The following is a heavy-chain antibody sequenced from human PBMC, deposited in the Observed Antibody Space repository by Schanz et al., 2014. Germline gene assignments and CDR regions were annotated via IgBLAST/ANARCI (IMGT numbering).Heavy chain of an antibody. CDR3: AKDRWRATVMVDAFDI. Sequence: EVQLVESGGGLVQPGGSLRLSCAASGFTFSTYCMSWVRQAPGKGLEWVSGIGGSGGSTDYADSVKGRFTISRDNSKNTVHLQMNSLRAEDTAVYFCAKDRWRATVMVDAFDIWGQGTKVTVSS. J-gene: IGHJ3*02. CDR2: IGGSGGST. CDR1: GFTFSTYC. V-gene: IGHV3-23*04. D-gene: IGHD4-4*01.